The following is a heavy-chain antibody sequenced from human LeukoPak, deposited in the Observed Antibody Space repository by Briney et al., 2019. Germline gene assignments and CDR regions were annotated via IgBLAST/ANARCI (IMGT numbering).Heavy chain of an antibody. J-gene: IGHJ4*02. CDR2: IIPIFGTA. V-gene: IGHV1-69*13. CDR1: GGTFSSYA. CDR3: ARVGQQLVLLPFLDY. D-gene: IGHD6-13*01. Sequence: SVKVSCKASGGTFSSYAISWVRQAPGQGLEWMGGIIPIFGTANYAQKFQGRVTITADESTSTAYMELSSLRSEDTAVYYCARVGQQLVLLPFLDYWGQGTLVTVSS.